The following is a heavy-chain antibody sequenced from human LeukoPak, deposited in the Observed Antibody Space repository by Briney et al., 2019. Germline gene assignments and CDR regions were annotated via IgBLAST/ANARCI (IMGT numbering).Heavy chain of an antibody. CDR3: ARVHDSSSWYEYYYYGMDV. CDR2: ISAYNGNT. Sequence: ASVKVSCKASGYTFTSYGISWVRQAPGQGLEWMGWISAYNGNTNYAQKLQGRVTMTTDTSTTTAYMELRSLRSDDTAVYYCARVHDSSSWYEYYYYGMDVWGQGTTVTVSS. CDR1: GYTFTSYG. J-gene: IGHJ6*02. V-gene: IGHV1-18*01. D-gene: IGHD6-13*01.